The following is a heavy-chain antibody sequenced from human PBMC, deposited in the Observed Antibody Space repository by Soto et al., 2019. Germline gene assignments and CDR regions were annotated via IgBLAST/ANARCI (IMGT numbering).Heavy chain of an antibody. J-gene: IGHJ6*02. CDR1: GGTFSSYA. V-gene: IGHV1-69*06. CDR2: IIPIFGTA. Sequence: GASVKVSCKASGGTFSSYAISWVRQAPGQGLEWMGGIIPIFGTANYAQKFQGRVTITADKSTSTAYMELSSLRSEDTAVYYCAAWIQLYLGGGYYYGMDVWGQGTTVTVSS. D-gene: IGHD5-18*01. CDR3: AAWIQLYLGGGYYYGMDV.